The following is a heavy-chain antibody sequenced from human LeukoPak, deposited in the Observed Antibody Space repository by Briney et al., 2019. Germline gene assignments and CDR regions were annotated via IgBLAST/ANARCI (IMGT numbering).Heavy chain of an antibody. CDR3: ASPFYGDHDDASDI. V-gene: IGHV3-11*01. J-gene: IGHJ3*02. D-gene: IGHD4-17*01. CDR2: ISSSGSTI. Sequence: GGSLRLSCAASGFTFSDYYMSWIRQAPGKGLEWVSYISSSGSTIYYADSVKGRFTISRDNAKNSLYLQMNSLRAEDTAVYYCASPFYGDHDDASDIWGQGTMVTVSS. CDR1: GFTFSDYY.